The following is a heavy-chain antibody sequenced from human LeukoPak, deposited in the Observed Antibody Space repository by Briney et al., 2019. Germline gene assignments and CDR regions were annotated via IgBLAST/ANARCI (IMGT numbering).Heavy chain of an antibody. D-gene: IGHD2-21*02. V-gene: IGHV3-53*01. CDR2: IYSGGST. Sequence: GGSLRLSCAVSGLTFSGYWMHWVRQSPGKGLEWVSVIYSGGSTYYADSVKGRFTISRDNSKNTLYLQMNSLRAEDTAVYYCARGDDYYGMDVWGQGTTVTVSS. CDR3: ARGDDYYGMDV. CDR1: GLTFSGYW. J-gene: IGHJ6*02.